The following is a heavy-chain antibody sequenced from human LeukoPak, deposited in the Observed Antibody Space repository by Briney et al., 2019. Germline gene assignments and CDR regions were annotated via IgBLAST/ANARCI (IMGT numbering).Heavy chain of an antibody. V-gene: IGHV4-59*08. D-gene: IGHD2-2*01. CDR3: ASCSSTSCQGNDAFDI. CDR1: GGSISSYY. J-gene: IGHJ3*02. Sequence: PSETLSLTCTVSGGSISSYYWSWIRQPPGKGLEWIGYIYYSGSTNYNPSLKSRVTISVDTSKNQFSLKLSSVTAADTAVYYCASCSSTSCQGNDAFDIWGQGTMVTVSS. CDR2: IYYSGST.